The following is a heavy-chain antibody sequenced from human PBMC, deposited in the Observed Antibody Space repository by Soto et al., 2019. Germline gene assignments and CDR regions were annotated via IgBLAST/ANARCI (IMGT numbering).Heavy chain of an antibody. CDR3: ARHVPAAGYYYGMDV. J-gene: IGHJ6*02. Sequence: QVQLVQSGAEVKKPGSSVKVSCKASGGTFSSYAISWVRQAPGQGLEWMGGIIPIFGTANYAQKCQGRVTITADDSTSTAYMELSTLRSEDTAVYYCARHVPAAGYYYGMDVWGQGTTVTVSS. D-gene: IGHD2-2*01. CDR2: IIPIFGTA. V-gene: IGHV1-69*12. CDR1: GGTFSSYA.